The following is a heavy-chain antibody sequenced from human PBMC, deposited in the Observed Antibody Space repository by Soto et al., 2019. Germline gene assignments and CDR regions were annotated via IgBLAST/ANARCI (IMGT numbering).Heavy chain of an antibody. D-gene: IGHD3-22*01. CDR2: IYYSGST. CDR3: AGIPRGYLNWFDP. J-gene: IGHJ5*02. Sequence: SETLSLTCTVSGGSISSGDYYWSWIRQPPGKGLEWIGNIYYSGSTYYNPSLKSRVTISVDTSKNQFSLKLSSVTAADTAVYYCAGIPRGYLNWFDPWGQGTLVTVSS. CDR1: GGSISSGDYY. V-gene: IGHV4-30-4*01.